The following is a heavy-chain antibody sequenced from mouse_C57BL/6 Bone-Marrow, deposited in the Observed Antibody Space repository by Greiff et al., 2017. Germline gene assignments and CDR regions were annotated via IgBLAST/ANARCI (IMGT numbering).Heavy chain of an antibody. V-gene: IGHV1-81*01. CDR2: IYPRSGNT. CDR1: GYTFTSYG. CDR3: ARSDYGSSYVGWYFDV. D-gene: IGHD1-1*01. J-gene: IGHJ1*03. Sequence: VKLMESGAELARPGASVKLSCKASGYTFTSYGISWVKQRTGQGLEWIGEIYPRSGNTYYNEKFKGKATLTADKSSSTAYMELRSLTSEDSAVYFCARSDYGSSYVGWYFDVWGTGTTVTVSS.